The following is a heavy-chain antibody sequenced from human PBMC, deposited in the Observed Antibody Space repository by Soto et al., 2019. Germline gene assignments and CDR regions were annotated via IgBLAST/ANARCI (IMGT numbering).Heavy chain of an antibody. CDR2: IYYSGST. D-gene: IGHD2-15*01. Sequence: QVQLQESGPGLVKPSQTLSLTCTVSGGSISSGGYYWSWIRQHPGKGLEWIGYIYYSGSTYYNPSLKSRVTISVDTSKNQFALKLSSVTAADTAVYYCARGLRRVVAATPDFAYWGQGTLVTVSS. V-gene: IGHV4-31*03. CDR1: GGSISSGGYY. J-gene: IGHJ4*02. CDR3: ARGLRRVVAATPDFAY.